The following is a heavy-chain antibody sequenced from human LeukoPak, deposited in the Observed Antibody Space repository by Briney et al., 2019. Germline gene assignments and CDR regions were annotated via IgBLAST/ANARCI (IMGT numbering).Heavy chain of an antibody. CDR2: ISYDGSNK. CDR3: ARDIYDSSGSTDY. J-gene: IGHJ4*02. Sequence: GRSLRLSCAASGFTFSSYAMHWVRQAPGKGLEWVAVISYDGSNKYYADSVKGRFTISRDNSKNTLYLQMNSLRAEDTAVYYCARDIYDSSGSTDYWGQGTLVTVSS. V-gene: IGHV3-30-3*01. D-gene: IGHD3-22*01. CDR1: GFTFSSYA.